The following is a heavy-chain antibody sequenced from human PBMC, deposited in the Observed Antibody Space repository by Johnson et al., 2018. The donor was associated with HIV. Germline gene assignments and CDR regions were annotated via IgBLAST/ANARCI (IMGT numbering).Heavy chain of an antibody. CDR3: AREAWGFGERVDAFDI. V-gene: IGHV3-66*01. CDR1: GFTVSSNY. J-gene: IGHJ3*02. CDR2: IYTGGIT. Sequence: MLLVESGGGLVQPGGSLRVSCAASGFTVSSNYMSWVRQAPGKGLEWVSVIYTGGITYYADSVKGRFTISRDNSKNTLYLQMTSLRAEDTAVYYCAREAWGFGERVDAFDIWGQGTMVTVSS. D-gene: IGHD3-10*01.